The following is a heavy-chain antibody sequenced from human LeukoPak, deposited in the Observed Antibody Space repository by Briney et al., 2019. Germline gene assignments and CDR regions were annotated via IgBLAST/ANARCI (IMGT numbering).Heavy chain of an antibody. CDR1: GLSFSSSG. CDR2: ITATGSTI. CDR3: ARSIIVGATGAFDV. Sequence: GGCLRLSCAASGLSFSSSGMNWVRQAPGKGLEWVSYITATGSTIYYADSVKGRFTISRDNARSSLFLSMSSLRAEDTAVYYCARSIIVGATGAFDVWGQGTMVTVS. D-gene: IGHD1-26*01. V-gene: IGHV3-48*03. J-gene: IGHJ3*01.